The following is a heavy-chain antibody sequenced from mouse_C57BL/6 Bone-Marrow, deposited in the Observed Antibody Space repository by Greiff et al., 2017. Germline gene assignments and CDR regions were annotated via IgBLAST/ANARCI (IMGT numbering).Heavy chain of an antibody. CDR1: GFTFSDYG. Sequence: EVQRVESGGGLVQPGGSLKLSCAASGFTFSDYGMAWVRQAPRKGPEWVAFISNLAYSIYYADTVPGRFTISRGNAKNTLYLEMSSLRSEDTAMYYCARNTVVATDWYFDVWGTGTTVTVSS. CDR3: ARNTVVATDWYFDV. D-gene: IGHD1-1*01. J-gene: IGHJ1*03. CDR2: ISNLAYSI. V-gene: IGHV5-15*01.